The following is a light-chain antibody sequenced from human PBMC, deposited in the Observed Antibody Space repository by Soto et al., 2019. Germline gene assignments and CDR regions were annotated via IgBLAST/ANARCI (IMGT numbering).Light chain of an antibody. V-gene: IGKV1-5*03. CDR1: QRISNS. CDR2: MAS. Sequence: DIQMTQSPATRAASVGDRVTITCRASQRISNSVAWYQQKPGQAPQLLIYMASSLYSGVPSRFSGSGSGTEFTLTITSLQPEDFEPYYCQQSYSSPPTFGQGTKVDTK. CDR3: QQSYSSPPT. J-gene: IGKJ1*01.